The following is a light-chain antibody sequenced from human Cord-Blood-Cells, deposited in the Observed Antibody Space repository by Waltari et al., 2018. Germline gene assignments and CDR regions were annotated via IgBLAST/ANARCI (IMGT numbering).Light chain of an antibody. J-gene: IGKJ5*01. CDR1: QSVLYSSNNKNY. CDR2: WAS. Sequence: DIVMTQSPDSLAVSLGERATINCKSSQSVLYSSNNKNYFTWYQHKPGQPPKLLIYWASTRESGVPDRFSGSGSGTDFTLTISSLQAEDVAVYYCQQYYSTPITFGQGTRLEIK. V-gene: IGKV4-1*01. CDR3: QQYYSTPIT.